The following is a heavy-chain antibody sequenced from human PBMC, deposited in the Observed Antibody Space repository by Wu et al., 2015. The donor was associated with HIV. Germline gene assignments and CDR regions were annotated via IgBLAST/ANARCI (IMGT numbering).Heavy chain of an antibody. Sequence: QVQLVQSGAEVKKPGASVKVSCKASGYTFTSYDINWVRQATGQGLEWMGWMNPNSGNTGYAQKFQGRVTITRNTSISTAYMELSSLRSEDTAVYYCARGEGALLWFGEGSFAFVYLGPKGRMVTVSS. V-gene: IGHV1-8*03. CDR3: ARGEGALLWFGEGSFAFVY. CDR1: GYTFTSYD. J-gene: IGHJ3*02. D-gene: IGHD3-10*01. CDR2: MNPNSGNT.